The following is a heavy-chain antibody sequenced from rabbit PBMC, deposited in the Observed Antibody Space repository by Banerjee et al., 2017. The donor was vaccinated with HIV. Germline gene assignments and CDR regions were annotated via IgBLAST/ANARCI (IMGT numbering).Heavy chain of an antibody. D-gene: IGHD4-1*01. V-gene: IGHV1S45*01. CDR3: ARDLNTWLGFEGFNL. CDR2: IYTGSGIT. Sequence: QEQLEESGGDLVKPEGSLTLTCTASGFTISSSYWICWVRQAPGKGLEWIGCIYTGSGITYYASWVISRFTISKTSSTTVTLQMTSLTAADTATYFCARDLNTWLGFEGFNLWGPGTLVTVS. CDR1: GFTISSSYW. J-gene: IGHJ4*01.